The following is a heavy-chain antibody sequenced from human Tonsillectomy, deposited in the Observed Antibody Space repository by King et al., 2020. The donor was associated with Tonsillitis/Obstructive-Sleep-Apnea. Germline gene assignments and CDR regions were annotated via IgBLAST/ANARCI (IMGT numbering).Heavy chain of an antibody. D-gene: IGHD4-17*01. CDR2: IWYDGSIK. CDR3: ASFYGDYGHFDY. J-gene: IGHJ4*02. Sequence: VQLVESGGGVVQPGRSLRLSCAASGFTFSSYGMHWVRQAPGKGMDWVAVIWYDGSIKYYADSVKGRFTISSDNSKNTLYLQMNSLRAEDTAVYYCASFYGDYGHFDYWGQGTLVTVSS. V-gene: IGHV3-33*01. CDR1: GFTFSSYG.